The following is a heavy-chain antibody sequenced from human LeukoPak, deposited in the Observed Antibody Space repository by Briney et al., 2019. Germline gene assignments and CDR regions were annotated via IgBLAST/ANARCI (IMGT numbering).Heavy chain of an antibody. CDR3: ARGTLVGATPYGMDV. J-gene: IGHJ6*02. Sequence: ASETLSLTCTVSGGSISSSSYYWGWIRQPPGKGLEWIGSIYYSGSTYYNPSLKSRVTISVDTSKNQFSLKLSSVTAADTAVYYCARGTLVGATPYGMDVWGQGTTVTVSS. CDR1: GGSISSSSYY. CDR2: IYYSGST. V-gene: IGHV4-39*07. D-gene: IGHD1-26*01.